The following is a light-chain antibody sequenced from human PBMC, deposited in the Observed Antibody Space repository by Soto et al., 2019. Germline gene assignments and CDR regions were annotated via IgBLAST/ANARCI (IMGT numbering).Light chain of an antibody. V-gene: IGKV3-20*01. J-gene: IGKJ1*01. CDR1: QSVDSRF. CDR3: QQYDSSRT. CDR2: GAS. Sequence: DIVLTQSPGTLSLSPGERATLSCRASQSVDSRFLAWYQHKPGQAPRLLVYGASSRATGIPDRFSGSGSGTDFTLTISGLEPEDFAVYYCQQYDSSRTFGQGTKLEMK.